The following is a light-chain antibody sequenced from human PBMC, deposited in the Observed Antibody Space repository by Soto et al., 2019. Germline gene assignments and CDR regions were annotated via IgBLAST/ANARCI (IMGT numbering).Light chain of an antibody. J-gene: IGKJ1*01. CDR1: QSVTRDY. V-gene: IGKV3-20*01. Sequence: EIVLTQSPGTLSLSPGERATLSCRASQSVTRDYLAWYQQKPGQAPRLLIYAASSRATGIPDRFSGSGSETDFTLTISRLEPEDFAVYYCQQYGSSPWTFGLGTKVDIK. CDR2: AAS. CDR3: QQYGSSPWT.